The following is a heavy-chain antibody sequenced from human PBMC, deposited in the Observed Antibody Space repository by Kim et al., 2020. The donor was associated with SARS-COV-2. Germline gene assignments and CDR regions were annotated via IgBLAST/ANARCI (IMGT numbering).Heavy chain of an antibody. CDR1: GFTFSSYA. V-gene: IGHV3-30*04. Sequence: GGSLRLSCAASGFTFSSYAMHWVRQAPGKGLEWVAVISYDGSNKYYADSVKGRFTISRDNSKNTLYLQMNSLRAEDTAVYYCARDLHDYGDYGVLGAFDIWGQGTMVTVSS. J-gene: IGHJ3*02. CDR2: ISYDGSNK. D-gene: IGHD4-17*01. CDR3: ARDLHDYGDYGVLGAFDI.